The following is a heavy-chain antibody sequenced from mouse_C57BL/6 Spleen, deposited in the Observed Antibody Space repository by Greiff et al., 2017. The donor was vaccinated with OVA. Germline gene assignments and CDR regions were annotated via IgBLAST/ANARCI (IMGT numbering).Heavy chain of an antibody. Sequence: EVKLMESEGGLVQPGSSMKLSCTASGFTFSDYSMAWVRQVPEKGLEWVANINYDGSSTYYLDSLKSRFIISRDNAKNILYLQMSSLKSEDTATYYCARNRRYFDVWGTGTTVTVSS. CDR2: INYDGSST. J-gene: IGHJ1*03. V-gene: IGHV5-16*01. CDR3: ARNRRYFDV. D-gene: IGHD2-14*01. CDR1: GFTFSDYS.